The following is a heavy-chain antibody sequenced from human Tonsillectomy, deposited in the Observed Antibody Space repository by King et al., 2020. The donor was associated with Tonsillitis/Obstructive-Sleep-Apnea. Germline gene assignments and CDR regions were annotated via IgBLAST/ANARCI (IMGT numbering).Heavy chain of an antibody. CDR1: GYSFTGYY. D-gene: IGHD5-18*01. CDR2: LNPNSGAT. J-gene: IGHJ6*03. Sequence: QLVQSGAEVKKPGASVKVSCKASGYSFTGYYLHWVRQAPGQGLEWMGRLNPNSGATNYVQKFQGRVTMNRDTSISTAYMELSRLRSDDTAVYFGGREGYSPMDVWGKGTTVTVSS. CDR3: GREGYSPMDV. V-gene: IGHV1-2*06.